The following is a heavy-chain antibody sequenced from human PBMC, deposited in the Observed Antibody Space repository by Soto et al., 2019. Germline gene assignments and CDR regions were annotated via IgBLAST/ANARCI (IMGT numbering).Heavy chain of an antibody. V-gene: IGHV5-51*01. CDR2: IYPGDSDT. CDR3: ARTSGGDSKTYHDFDI. D-gene: IGHD4-17*01. CDR1: GYSFTSYW. Sequence: GESLKISCKGSGYSFTSYWIGWVRQMPGKGLECMGIIYPGDSDTRYSPSFQGQVTISADKSISTAYLQWSSLKASDTAMYYCARTSGGDSKTYHDFDIWGQGTMVTVSS. J-gene: IGHJ3*02.